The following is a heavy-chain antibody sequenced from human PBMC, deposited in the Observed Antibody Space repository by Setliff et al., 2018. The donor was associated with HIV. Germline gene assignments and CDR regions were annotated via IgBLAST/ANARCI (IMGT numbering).Heavy chain of an antibody. V-gene: IGHV4-59*08. J-gene: IGHJ4*02. Sequence: PSETLSLTCTVSGGSISNYYWSWIRQPPGKGLEWIGHIYSSGSTNYNPSLKSRVTISVDTSKNQIPLKLSSVTAADTAVYYCARRMSSGSYYDYWGQGTLVTVSS. CDR2: IYSSGST. D-gene: IGHD1-26*01. CDR1: GGSISNYY. CDR3: ARRMSSGSYYDY.